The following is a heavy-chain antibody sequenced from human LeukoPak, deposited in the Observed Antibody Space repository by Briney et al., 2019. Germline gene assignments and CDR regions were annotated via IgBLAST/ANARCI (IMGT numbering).Heavy chain of an antibody. CDR2: ISISSTYI. D-gene: IGHD3-22*01. CDR1: GFTFSSYS. Sequence: GGSLRLSCTASGFTFSSYSMNWVRQAPGKGLEWVSSISISSTYIYYADSVKGRFTMSRDNAKNSVYLQMNSLRAEDTAVYYCARVWSSGYTKDYWGQGALVTVSS. V-gene: IGHV3-21*01. CDR3: ARVWSSGYTKDY. J-gene: IGHJ4*02.